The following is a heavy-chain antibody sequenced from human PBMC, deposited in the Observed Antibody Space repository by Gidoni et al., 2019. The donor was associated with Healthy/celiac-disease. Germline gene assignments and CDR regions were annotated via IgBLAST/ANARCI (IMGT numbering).Heavy chain of an antibody. V-gene: IGHV3-21*01. D-gene: IGHD6-19*01. J-gene: IGHJ4*02. CDR1: GFTFSSHS. CDR3: ARTDTGWYLVVDY. CDR2: ISSSSSYI. Sequence: EVQLVESGGGLVKPGGSLLLSCAASGFTFSSHSMNWVRQAPGKGLEWVSSISSSSSYIYYADSVKGRFTISRDNAKNSLYLQMNSLRAEDTAVYYCARTDTGWYLVVDYWGQGTLVTVSS.